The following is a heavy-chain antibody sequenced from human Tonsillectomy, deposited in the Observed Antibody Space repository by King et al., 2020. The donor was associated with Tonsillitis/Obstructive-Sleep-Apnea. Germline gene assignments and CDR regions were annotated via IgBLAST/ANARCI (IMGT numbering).Heavy chain of an antibody. D-gene: IGHD6-13*01. CDR2: ISWNSGSI. Sequence: QLVQSGGGLVQPGRSLRLSCAASGFNFDDYAMHWVRQAPGKGLEWVSGISWNSGSIGYADSVKGRSTISRDNAKNSLYLQMNSLRVEDTALYYCAKGAAGGTEYYFDYWGQGTLVTVSS. CDR1: GFNFDDYA. CDR3: AKGAAGGTEYYFDY. V-gene: IGHV3-9*01. J-gene: IGHJ4*02.